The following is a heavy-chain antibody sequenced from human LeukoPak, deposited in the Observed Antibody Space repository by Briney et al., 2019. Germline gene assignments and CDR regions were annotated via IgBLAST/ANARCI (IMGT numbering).Heavy chain of an antibody. Sequence: GASVKVSCKASGYTFTGYYMHWVRQAPGQGLEWMGGIIPMFGTGNYAQKFQGRVTITADESTSTAYMELSSLRSEDTAVYYCGRVTATGKYYYYYYMDVWGKGTTVTVSS. CDR2: IIPMFGTG. CDR1: GYTFTGYY. D-gene: IGHD5-18*01. J-gene: IGHJ6*03. V-gene: IGHV1-69*13. CDR3: GRVTATGKYYYYYYMDV.